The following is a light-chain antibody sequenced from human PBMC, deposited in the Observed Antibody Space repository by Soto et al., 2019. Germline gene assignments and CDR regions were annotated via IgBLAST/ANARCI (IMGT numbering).Light chain of an antibody. CDR2: SNN. CDR3: AAWDDSLSGSYVV. V-gene: IGLV1-47*02. Sequence: QSVLTQPPSASGTPGQRVTISCSGSSSNIGSNYVYWYQQLPGTAPKLLIYSNNQRPSGVPDRFSGFKSGTSASLAISGLRSEDEADYYCAAWDDSLSGSYVVFGGGTKLTVL. J-gene: IGLJ2*01. CDR1: SSNIGSNY.